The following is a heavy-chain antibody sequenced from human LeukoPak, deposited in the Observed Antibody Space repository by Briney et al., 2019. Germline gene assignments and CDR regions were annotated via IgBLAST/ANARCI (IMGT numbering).Heavy chain of an antibody. J-gene: IGHJ4*02. Sequence: SVKVSCKASGDTFSNYAINWVRQAPGQGLEWMGGITPIFSTPSYAQKFQGRVTITADESTNTAYMELSGLRSEDTAVYYCARWAGYCRITNCYTAFDYWGQGTLVTVSS. D-gene: IGHD2-2*02. CDR3: ARWAGYCRITNCYTAFDY. CDR2: ITPIFSTP. CDR1: GDTFSNYA. V-gene: IGHV1-69*01.